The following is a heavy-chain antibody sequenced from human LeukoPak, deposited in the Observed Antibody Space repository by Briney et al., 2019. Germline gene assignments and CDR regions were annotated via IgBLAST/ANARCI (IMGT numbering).Heavy chain of an antibody. Sequence: GGSLRLSCTASGFTFSSIALSWVRQAPGKGLEWVSTIRSNGDTAYNADSVNGRFTISRDNSKNTLYLQMDSLRVEDTAIYYCAKGQELDDGVFDSWGQGTLVTVSS. J-gene: IGHJ4*02. D-gene: IGHD1-1*01. V-gene: IGHV3-23*01. CDR1: GFTFSSIA. CDR3: AKGQELDDGVFDS. CDR2: IRSNGDTA.